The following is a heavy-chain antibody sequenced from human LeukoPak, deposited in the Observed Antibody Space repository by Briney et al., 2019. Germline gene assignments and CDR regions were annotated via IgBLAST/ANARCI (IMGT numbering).Heavy chain of an antibody. CDR1: GGSISSYY. J-gene: IGHJ4*02. V-gene: IGHV4-4*07. D-gene: IGHD3-10*01. Sequence: SETLSLTCTVSGGSISSYYWSWIRQPAGKGLEWIGRIYTSGSTNYNPSLKSRVTMSVDTSKNQFSLKLCSVTAADTAVYYCASSPESSGSYHWGQGTLVTVSS. CDR2: IYTSGST. CDR3: ASSPESSGSYH.